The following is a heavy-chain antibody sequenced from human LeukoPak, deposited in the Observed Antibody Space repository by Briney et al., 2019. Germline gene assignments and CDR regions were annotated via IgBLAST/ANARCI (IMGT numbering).Heavy chain of an antibody. CDR1: GFSFDDYA. CDR3: AKDLSSAITSALVLDV. Sequence: GGSLRLSCTVSGFSFDDYAMHWVRQAPGKGLEWVSGITWNRDKIGYGDSVKGRFTISRDNVKNVLYLQMNSLRPEDTALYYCAKDLSSAITSALVLDVWGQGTTVIVSS. J-gene: IGHJ6*02. V-gene: IGHV3-9*01. D-gene: IGHD3-22*01. CDR2: ITWNRDKI.